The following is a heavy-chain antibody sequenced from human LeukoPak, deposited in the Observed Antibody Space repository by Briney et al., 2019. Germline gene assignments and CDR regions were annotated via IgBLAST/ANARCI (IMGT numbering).Heavy chain of an antibody. V-gene: IGHV4-61*05. CDR2: IYYSGST. J-gene: IGHJ4*02. Sequence: PSETLSLTCTVSGASISSTTYYWGWIRQPPRKGLEWIGYIYYSGSTSYNPSLKSRVTISLDTSNNQFSLKLRSVTAADTAVYYCARGQGNRLLWVGESLSNINPLDYWGQGTLVTVSS. CDR3: ARGQGNRLLWVGESLSNINPLDY. D-gene: IGHD3-10*01. CDR1: GASISSTTYY.